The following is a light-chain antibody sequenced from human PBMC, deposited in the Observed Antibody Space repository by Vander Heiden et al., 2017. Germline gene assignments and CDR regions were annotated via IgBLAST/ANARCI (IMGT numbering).Light chain of an antibody. CDR3: QQYGSSPRT. J-gene: IGKJ1*01. CDR2: GAS. CDR1: QSVSSSY. Sequence: EIVLTQSPGTLSLPPGERATLSCSASQSVSSSYLAWYQQKPGQAPRLLIYGASSRATGIPDRFSGSGSGTDFTLTISRLEPEDFAVYYCQQYGSSPRTFGQGTKVEIK. V-gene: IGKV3-20*01.